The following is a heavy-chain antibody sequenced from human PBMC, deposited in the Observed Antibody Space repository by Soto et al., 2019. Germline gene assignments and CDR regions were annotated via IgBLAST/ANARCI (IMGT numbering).Heavy chain of an antibody. J-gene: IGHJ4*02. CDR3: ARHRRDIVVVPSYYFDY. D-gene: IGHD2-2*01. V-gene: IGHV4-39*01. Sequence: SETLSLTCTVSGDSISSSHYYWDWIRQPPGKGLEWIGSIYYSGSTYYNPSLKSRVTISVDTSKNQFSLKLSSVTAADTAVYYCARHRRDIVVVPSYYFDYWGQGTLVTVSS. CDR2: IYYSGST. CDR1: GDSISSSHYY.